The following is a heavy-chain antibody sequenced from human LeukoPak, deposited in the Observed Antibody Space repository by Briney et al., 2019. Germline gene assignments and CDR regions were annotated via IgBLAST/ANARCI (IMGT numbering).Heavy chain of an antibody. V-gene: IGHV3-21*01. CDR1: GFTFSSYS. D-gene: IGHD2-2*02. CDR3: ANGYCSSTSCYSDYYYYYMDV. Sequence: GGSLRLSCAASGFTFSSYSMNWVRQAPGKGLEWVSSISTSSSYIHYADSVKGRFTISRDNSKNTLYLQMNSLRAEDTAVYYCANGYCSSTSCYSDYYYYYMDVWGKGTTVTISS. J-gene: IGHJ6*03. CDR2: ISTSSSYI.